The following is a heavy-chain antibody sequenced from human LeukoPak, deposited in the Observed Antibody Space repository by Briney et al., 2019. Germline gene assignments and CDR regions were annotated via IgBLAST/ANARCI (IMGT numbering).Heavy chain of an antibody. CDR1: GFTFSNYW. CDR3: ATDYYGSGSHDY. Sequence: GSLRLSCAASGFTFSNYWMSWIRQPPGKGLEWIGYIYYSGSTNYNPSLKSRVTISVDTSKNQFSLKLSSVTAADTAVYYCATDYYGSGSHDYWGQGTLVTVSS. CDR2: IYYSGST. V-gene: IGHV4-59*01. D-gene: IGHD3-10*01. J-gene: IGHJ4*02.